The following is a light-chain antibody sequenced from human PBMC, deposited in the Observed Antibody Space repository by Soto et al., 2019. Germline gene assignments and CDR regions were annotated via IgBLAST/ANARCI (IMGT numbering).Light chain of an antibody. CDR1: SSDVTNYNL. CDR2: EDT. Sequence: QSVLAQPASVSGSPGQSITISCTATSSDVTNYNLVSWYQQRPGEAPGLIIYEDTKRPSGVSHRFSGSRSDNXASLTISGLQTEDEGDYYCSSYAGGALFXXGTKXTVL. CDR3: SSYAGGAL. J-gene: IGLJ3*02. V-gene: IGLV2-23*01.